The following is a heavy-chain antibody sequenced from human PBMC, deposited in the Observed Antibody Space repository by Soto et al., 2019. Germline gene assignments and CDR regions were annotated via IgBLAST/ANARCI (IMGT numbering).Heavy chain of an antibody. J-gene: IGHJ4*02. Sequence: GESLKISCKGSGYSFTKYWISWVRQMPGKGLGWMGIIYPGDSDTRYSPSFQGQVTISADKSISTAYLQWSSLKASDTAIYYCARRGDSSGYMDYWGQGILVTVSS. CDR1: GYSFTKYW. V-gene: IGHV5-51*01. CDR2: IYPGDSDT. CDR3: ARRGDSSGYMDY. D-gene: IGHD3-22*01.